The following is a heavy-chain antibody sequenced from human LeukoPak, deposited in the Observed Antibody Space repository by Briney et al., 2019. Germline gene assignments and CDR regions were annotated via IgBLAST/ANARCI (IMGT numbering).Heavy chain of an antibody. D-gene: IGHD2-8*01. J-gene: IGHJ4*02. V-gene: IGHV3-23*01. Sequence: GGSLRLSCAASGFTFTNYAMSWVRQAPGKGLEWVSTISGSGGSTYYADSVKGRFTISRDNSRNTLYVQMNSLRAEDTAVYYCARVHMARGVYWGQGTLVTVSS. CDR3: ARVHMARGVY. CDR1: GFTFTNYA. CDR2: ISGSGGST.